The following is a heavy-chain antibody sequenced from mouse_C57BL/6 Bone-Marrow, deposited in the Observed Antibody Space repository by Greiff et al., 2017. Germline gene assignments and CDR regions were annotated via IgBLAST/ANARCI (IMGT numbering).Heavy chain of an antibody. D-gene: IGHD1-1*01. CDR1: GYTFTSYW. CDR3: AIEGIYYYGSSYNFDY. Sequence: QVQLKQPGAELVKPGASVKVSCKASGYTFTSYWMHWVKQRPGQGLEWIGRIHPSDSDTNYNQKFKGKATLTVDKSSSTAYMQLSSLTSEDSAVYYCAIEGIYYYGSSYNFDYWGQGTTLTVSS. J-gene: IGHJ2*01. V-gene: IGHV1-74*01. CDR2: IHPSDSDT.